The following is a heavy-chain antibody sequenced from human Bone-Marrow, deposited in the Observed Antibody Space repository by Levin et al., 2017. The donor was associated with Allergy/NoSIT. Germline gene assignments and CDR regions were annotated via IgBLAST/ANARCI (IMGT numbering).Heavy chain of an antibody. V-gene: IGHV1-2*06. CDR3: ARAPFPIFGVVIHGQYYFDY. J-gene: IGHJ4*02. Sequence: GESLKISCKASGYTFTGYYMHWVRQAPGQGLEWMGRINPNSGGTNYAQKFQGRVTMTRDTSISTAYMELSRLRSDDTAVYYCARAPFPIFGVVIHGQYYFDYWGQGTLVTVSS. D-gene: IGHD3-3*02. CDR1: GYTFTGYY. CDR2: INPNSGGT.